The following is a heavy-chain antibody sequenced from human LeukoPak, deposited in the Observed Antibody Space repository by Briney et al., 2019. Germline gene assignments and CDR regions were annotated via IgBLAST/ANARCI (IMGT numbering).Heavy chain of an antibody. V-gene: IGHV3-48*01. D-gene: IGHD2-15*01. CDR3: AREDIVVVVAATDYYGIDV. Sequence: GGSLRLSCAASGFTFSSYSMTWVRQAPGKGLEWVSYISSSSSTIYYADSVKGRFTISRDNAKNTLYLQMNSLRAEDTAVYYCAREDIVVVVAATDYYGIDVWGQGTTVTVSS. J-gene: IGHJ6*02. CDR2: ISSSSSTI. CDR1: GFTFSSYS.